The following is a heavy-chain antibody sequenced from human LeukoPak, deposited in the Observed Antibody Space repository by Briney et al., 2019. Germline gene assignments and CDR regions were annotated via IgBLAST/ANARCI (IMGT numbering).Heavy chain of an antibody. CDR1: GGSISSGGYY. Sequence: SETLSLTCTVSGGSISSGGYYWSWIRQHPGKGLEWIGYIYYSGSTYYNPSLKSRVTISVDMSKNQFSLKLNSVTAADTAVYYCARSLLIKFGGVVDFWGQGTLVTVSS. D-gene: IGHD3-16*01. J-gene: IGHJ4*02. CDR2: IYYSGST. CDR3: ARSLLIKFGGVVDF. V-gene: IGHV4-31*03.